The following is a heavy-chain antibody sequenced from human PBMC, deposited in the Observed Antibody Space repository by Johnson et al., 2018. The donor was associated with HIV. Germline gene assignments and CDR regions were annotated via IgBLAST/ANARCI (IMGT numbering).Heavy chain of an antibody. Sequence: VQLVESGGGLVQPGGSLRLSCAASGFTFSSYWMHWVRQAPGKGLVLVSCINSDGSSTSNADSVKGRFTISRDNAKNTLYLQMNSLRAEDTAVYYCARGKKQWLGEDAFDIWGQGTMVTVS. CDR2: INSDGSST. CDR3: ARGKKQWLGEDAFDI. CDR1: GFTFSSYW. D-gene: IGHD6-19*01. V-gene: IGHV3-74*01. J-gene: IGHJ3*02.